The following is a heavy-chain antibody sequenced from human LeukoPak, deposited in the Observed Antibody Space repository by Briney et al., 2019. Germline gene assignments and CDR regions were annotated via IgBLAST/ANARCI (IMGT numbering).Heavy chain of an antibody. CDR2: INHSGST. V-gene: IGHV4-34*01. D-gene: IGHD2/OR15-2a*01. CDR3: ASLSMAHWYYYYYMDV. J-gene: IGHJ6*03. CDR1: GGSFSGYY. Sequence: SETLSLTCAVYGGSFSGYYWSWIRQPPGKWLEWIGEINHSGSTNYNPSLKSRVTISVDTSKNQFSLKLSSVTAADTAVYYCASLSMAHWYYYYYMDVWGKGTTVTVSS.